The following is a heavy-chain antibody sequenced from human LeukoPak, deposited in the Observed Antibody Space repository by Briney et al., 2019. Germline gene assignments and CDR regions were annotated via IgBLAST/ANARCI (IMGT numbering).Heavy chain of an antibody. D-gene: IGHD4-17*01. J-gene: IGHJ4*02. CDR2: ISSSRSYI. V-gene: IGHV3-21*01. CDR3: ARPDYGHAFDY. CDR1: GFTFSSSS. Sequence: GGSLRLSCAASGFTFSSSSMNWVRQAPGKGLEWVSSISSSRSYIYYAASVKGRFTISRDNAKNSLYLQMNSLRAEDTAVYYCARPDYGHAFDYWGQGTLVTVSS.